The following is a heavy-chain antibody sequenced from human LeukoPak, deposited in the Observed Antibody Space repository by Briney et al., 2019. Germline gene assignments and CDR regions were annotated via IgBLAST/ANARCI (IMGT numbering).Heavy chain of an antibody. CDR3: ARGQIGENYAFDAFNI. CDR1: GFTFNIYG. Sequence: GGSLRLSCAASGFTFNIYGMHWIRQAPGKGLEWVAVIWHDGSNKYYADSVKGRFTISRDNSKNSLYLQMDSLRVEDMAVYYCARGQIGENYAFDAFNIWGQGTMVTVAS. J-gene: IGHJ3*02. D-gene: IGHD3-16*01. CDR2: IWHDGSNK. V-gene: IGHV3-33*01.